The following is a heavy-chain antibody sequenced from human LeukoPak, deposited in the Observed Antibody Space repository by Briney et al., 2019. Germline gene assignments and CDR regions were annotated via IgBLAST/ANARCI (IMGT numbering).Heavy chain of an antibody. CDR2: FDPEDGET. V-gene: IGHV1-24*01. J-gene: IGHJ5*02. CDR1: GYTLTELS. CDR3: ATNGASGRPNWFDP. Sequence: ASVKVSCKVSGYTLTELSMHWVRQAPGKGLEWMGGFDPEDGETIYAQKFQGRVTMTEDTSTDTAYMELSSLRSEDTAVYYCATNGASGRPNWFDPWGQGTLVTVSS. D-gene: IGHD1-26*01.